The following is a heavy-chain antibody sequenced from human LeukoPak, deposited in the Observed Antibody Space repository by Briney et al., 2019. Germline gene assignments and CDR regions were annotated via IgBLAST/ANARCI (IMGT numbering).Heavy chain of an antibody. V-gene: IGHV3-21*01. CDR3: ARDRGSSWYDLNY. J-gene: IGHJ4*02. CDR2: ISTSSSYI. CDR1: GFTFSSYS. Sequence: PGGSLRLSCAASGFTFSSYSMNWVRQAPGKGLEWVSSISTSSSYIYYADSVKGRFTISRDNARNTLYLQMNSLSAEDTAVYYCARDRGSSWYDLNYWGQGTLVTVSS. D-gene: IGHD6-13*01.